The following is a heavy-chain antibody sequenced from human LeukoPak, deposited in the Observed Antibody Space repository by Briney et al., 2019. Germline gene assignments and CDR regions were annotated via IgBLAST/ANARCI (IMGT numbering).Heavy chain of an antibody. Sequence: PGGSLRLSCAASGFTFSSYWMHWVRHVPGKGLVWVSRINSDGSSTNYADSVKGRFTISRDNANNTLYLQMNSLRAEDTAVYYCARGGRYYDSSRSCDYWGQGTLATVSS. CDR2: INSDGSST. V-gene: IGHV3-74*01. CDR1: GFTFSSYW. D-gene: IGHD3-22*01. J-gene: IGHJ4*02. CDR3: ARGGRYYDSSRSCDY.